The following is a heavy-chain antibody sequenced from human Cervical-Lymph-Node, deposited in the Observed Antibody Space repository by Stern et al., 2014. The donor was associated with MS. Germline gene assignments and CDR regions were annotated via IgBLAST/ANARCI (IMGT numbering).Heavy chain of an antibody. CDR3: ARDLWFGSYWGNWFDP. D-gene: IGHD3-10*01. J-gene: IGHJ5*02. V-gene: IGHV3-11*01. CDR2: ISGSGSTT. CDR1: GFAFSDYY. Sequence: QVQLVQSGGGLVEPGGSLRLSCAASGFAFSDYYMCWIRQAPGKGLEWVSSISGSGSTTYYTDSVKGRFTISRDNAENSLFLQMDSLRAEDTTVYYCARDLWFGSYWGNWFDPWGQGTLVTVSS.